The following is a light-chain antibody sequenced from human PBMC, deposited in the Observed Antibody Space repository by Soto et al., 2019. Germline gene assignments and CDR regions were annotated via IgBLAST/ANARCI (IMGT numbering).Light chain of an antibody. Sequence: EIVMTQSPATLSVSPGERATLSCRASQSVSSNLAWYQQKPGQAPRLLIYGASTRATGIPARFSGSGSGTEFTLTISSLQSEDFAVYYCQQYNTWSVWTFGQGTKVEIK. CDR1: QSVSSN. CDR2: GAS. V-gene: IGKV3-15*01. J-gene: IGKJ1*01. CDR3: QQYNTWSVWT.